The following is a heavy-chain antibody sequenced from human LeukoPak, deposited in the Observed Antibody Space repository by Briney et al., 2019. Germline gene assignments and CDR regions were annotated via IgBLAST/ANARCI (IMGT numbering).Heavy chain of an antibody. D-gene: IGHD3-10*01. J-gene: IGHJ5*02. CDR2: IYSGGST. CDR3: AKAGGTYYPDHFDP. V-gene: IGHV3-53*05. Sequence: GGSLRLSCAASGFTVSSNYMSWVRQAPGKGLEWVSVIYSGGSTYYADSVKGRFTISRDNSNNTLYMQMDSLRIEDTAVYYCAKAGGTYYPDHFDPWGQGTLVTVSS. CDR1: GFTVSSNY.